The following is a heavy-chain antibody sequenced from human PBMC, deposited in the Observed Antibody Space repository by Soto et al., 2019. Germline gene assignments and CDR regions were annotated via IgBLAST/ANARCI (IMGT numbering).Heavy chain of an antibody. V-gene: IGHV1-69*13. CDR1: GGTFSSYA. CDR3: ARLRSSGYHTRSDAFDI. D-gene: IGHD3-22*01. CDR2: IIPIFGTA. J-gene: IGHJ3*02. Sequence: SVKISCKASGGTFSSYAISWVRQAPGQGLEWMGGIIPIFGTANYAQKFQGRVTITADESTSTAYMELSSLRSEETAVYYCARLRSSGYHTRSDAFDIWGQGTMVTVSS.